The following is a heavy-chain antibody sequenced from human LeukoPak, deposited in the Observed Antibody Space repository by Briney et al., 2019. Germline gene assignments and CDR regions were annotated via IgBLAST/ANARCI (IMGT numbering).Heavy chain of an antibody. Sequence: PGGSLRLSCAASGFTFSSYSMNWVRQAPGKGLEWVSSISSSSTYIYYADSVKGRFTIPRDNAKNSLYLQMNSLRAEDTAVYYCARASGGGYYFDYWGQGTLVTVSS. CDR1: GFTFSSYS. CDR3: ARASGGGYYFDY. D-gene: IGHD2-15*01. J-gene: IGHJ4*02. CDR2: ISSSSTYI. V-gene: IGHV3-21*01.